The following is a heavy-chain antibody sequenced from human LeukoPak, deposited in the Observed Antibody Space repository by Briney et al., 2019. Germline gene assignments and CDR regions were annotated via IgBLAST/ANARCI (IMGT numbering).Heavy chain of an antibody. CDR3: ARDGGSSGYRYFDL. V-gene: IGHV4-31*03. Sequence: SQTLSLTCIVSSGSISSGGYYWSWIRQHPGKGLEWIGYISHSGGTLYNPSLKSRVMISLGTSKNQFSLKPTSVTAADTAVYYCARDGGSSGYRYFDLWGRGTLVTVSS. D-gene: IGHD3-22*01. J-gene: IGHJ2*01. CDR2: ISHSGGT. CDR1: SGSISSGGYY.